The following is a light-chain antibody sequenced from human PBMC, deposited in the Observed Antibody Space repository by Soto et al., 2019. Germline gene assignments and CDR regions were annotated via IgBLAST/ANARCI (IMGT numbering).Light chain of an antibody. Sequence: DIQMTQSPSSLSASVGDSVTITCRASQNIATYLNWYRQSPGKAPNRLIYGASILQSGVPSRFSGGGSGTDFTLTINSLQPEDFATYYCQQSYSSPRTFGQGTKVEI. CDR2: GAS. J-gene: IGKJ1*01. V-gene: IGKV1-39*01. CDR1: QNIATY. CDR3: QQSYSSPRT.